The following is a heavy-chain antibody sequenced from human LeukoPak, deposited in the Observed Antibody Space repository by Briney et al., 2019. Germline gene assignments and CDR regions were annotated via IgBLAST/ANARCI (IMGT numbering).Heavy chain of an antibody. CDR3: AREDGGNYLDY. D-gene: IGHD4-23*01. Sequence: PGGSLRLSCAASGFTFSSYWMHWVRQAPGKGLVWVSRINSDGSSTSYADSVKGRFTISRDNAKDTLYLQMNSLRAEDTAVYYCAREDGGNYLDYWGQGTLVTVSS. J-gene: IGHJ4*02. V-gene: IGHV3-74*01. CDR2: INSDGSST. CDR1: GFTFSSYW.